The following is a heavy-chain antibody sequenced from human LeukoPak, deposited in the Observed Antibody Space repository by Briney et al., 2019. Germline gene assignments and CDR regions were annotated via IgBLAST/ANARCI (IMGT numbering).Heavy chain of an antibody. V-gene: IGHV3-33*06. CDR2: ICYDGSNK. CDR1: GVTFSSYG. J-gene: IGHJ4*02. CDR3: AKIPVGRSDLDY. Sequence: ARSLSLSCAVSGVTFSSYGMHWVRQAPGKGLEWVAVICYDGSNKYYADFVRGRFNIYRDNSKNTLYLQMNSLRAEDTAVYSCAKIPVGRSDLDYWGQGTLVTVSS. D-gene: IGHD3-3*01.